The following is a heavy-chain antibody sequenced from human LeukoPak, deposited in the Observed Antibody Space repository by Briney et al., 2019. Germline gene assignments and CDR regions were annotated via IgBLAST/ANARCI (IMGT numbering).Heavy chain of an antibody. J-gene: IGHJ4*02. Sequence: ASVKVSCKASGYTFTNYYMHWVRQAPGQGLEWMGIINPSGGITNYTQKFQGRVTMTRDMSTSTVYMELSSLRSEDTAVYYCARVSVGATMLAYFDYWGQGTLVTVSS. CDR1: GYTFTNYY. CDR2: INPSGGIT. V-gene: IGHV1-46*01. D-gene: IGHD1-26*01. CDR3: ARVSVGATMLAYFDY.